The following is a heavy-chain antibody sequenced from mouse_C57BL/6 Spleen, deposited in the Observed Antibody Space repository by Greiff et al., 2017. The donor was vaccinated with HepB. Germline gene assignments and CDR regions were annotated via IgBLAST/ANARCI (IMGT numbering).Heavy chain of an antibody. D-gene: IGHD2-2*01. CDR3: ARDGYYDAMDY. V-gene: IGHV3-6*01. CDR2: ISYDGSN. J-gene: IGHJ4*01. CDR1: GYSFTSGYY. Sequence: DVKLVESGPGLVKPSQSLSLTCSVTGYSFTSGYYWNWIRQSPVNQLEWMGYISYDGSNNYNPSLKNRISITRDTSKNQFFLKLNSVTTEDTATYYCARDGYYDAMDYWGQGTSVTVSS.